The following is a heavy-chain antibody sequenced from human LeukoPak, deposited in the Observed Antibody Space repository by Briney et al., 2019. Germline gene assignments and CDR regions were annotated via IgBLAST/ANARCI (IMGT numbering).Heavy chain of an antibody. J-gene: IGHJ4*02. V-gene: IGHV3-23*01. CDR1: GFTFSSYA. CDR2: ISGSGGST. CDR3: AKDPAHYYDSSGYYSY. Sequence: PGGSLRLSCAASGFTFSSYAMSWVRQAPGKGLEWVSAISGSGGSTYYADSVKGRFTISRDNSKNTLYLQMNSLRAEDTAVYYCAKDPAHYYDSSGYYSYWGQGTLVTVSP. D-gene: IGHD3-22*01.